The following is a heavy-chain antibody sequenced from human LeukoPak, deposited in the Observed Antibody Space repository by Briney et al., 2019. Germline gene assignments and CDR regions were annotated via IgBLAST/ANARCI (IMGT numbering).Heavy chain of an antibody. D-gene: IGHD3-10*01. CDR2: IYHSGIS. V-gene: IGHV4-30-2*02. CDR3: ARKGNYYYYMDV. J-gene: IGHJ6*03. CDR1: GVSINGGDYY. Sequence: SETLSLTCTVSGVSINGGDYYWSWIRQPPGKGLEWIGNIYHSGISFYNPSLKSRVTISVDTSKNQFSLKLSSVTAADTAVYYCARKGNYYYYMDVWGKGTTVTVSS.